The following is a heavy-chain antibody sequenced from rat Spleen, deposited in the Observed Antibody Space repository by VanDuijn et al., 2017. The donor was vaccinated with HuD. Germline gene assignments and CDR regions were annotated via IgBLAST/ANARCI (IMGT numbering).Heavy chain of an antibody. V-gene: IGHV5-29*01. CDR2: ISYDGSST. D-gene: IGHD1-12*02. CDR1: GFTFSNYG. J-gene: IGHJ2*01. CDR3: TRRGMVLITTD. Sequence: EVQLVESGGGLVQPGRSLKLSCAASGFTFSNYGMAWVRQAPTQGLEWVATISYDGSSTSYRDSVKGRFIISRDNAKSTLYLQMDSLRSEDTATYYCTRRGMVLITTDWGQGVMVTVSS.